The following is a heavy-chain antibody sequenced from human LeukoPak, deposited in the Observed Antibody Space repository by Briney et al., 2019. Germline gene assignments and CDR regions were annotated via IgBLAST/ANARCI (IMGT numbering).Heavy chain of an antibody. CDR3: ARDYHGSGSLTTFDS. Sequence: ASVKVSCKASGYTSTGFFMHWVRQAPGQGLEWMGIINPRGGSATSAQRFQGRLTVTRDTSTSTVYMELSSLTSEDTAVYYCARDYHGSGSLTTFDSWGQGTLVTVSS. D-gene: IGHD3-10*01. CDR1: GYTSTGFF. CDR2: INPRGGSA. V-gene: IGHV1-46*01. J-gene: IGHJ4*02.